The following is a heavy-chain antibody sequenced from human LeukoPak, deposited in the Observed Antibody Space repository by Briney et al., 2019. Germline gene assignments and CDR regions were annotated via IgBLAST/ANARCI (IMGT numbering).Heavy chain of an antibody. CDR3: ARVWTYCGGDCYGTDY. J-gene: IGHJ4*02. CDR2: INPSGGST. D-gene: IGHD2-21*02. Sequence: ASVKVSCKASGYAFTSYYMHWVRQAPGQGLEWMGIINPSGGSTSYAQKFQGRVTMTRDTSTSTVYMELSSLRSEDTAVCYCARVWTYCGGDCYGTDYWGQGTLVTVSS. V-gene: IGHV1-46*01. CDR1: GYAFTSYY.